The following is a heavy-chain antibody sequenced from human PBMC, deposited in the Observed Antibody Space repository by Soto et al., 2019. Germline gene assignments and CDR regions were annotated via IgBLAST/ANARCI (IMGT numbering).Heavy chain of an antibody. CDR1: GYTFTSYY. Sequence: GASVKVSCKASGYTFTSYYMHWVRQAPGQGLEWMGIINPSGGSTSYAQKFQGRVTMTRDTSTSTVYMELSSLRPEDTAVYYCARARRGPYYFDYWGQGTLVTVSS. CDR3: ARARRGPYYFDY. J-gene: IGHJ4*02. V-gene: IGHV1-46*01. CDR2: INPSGGST.